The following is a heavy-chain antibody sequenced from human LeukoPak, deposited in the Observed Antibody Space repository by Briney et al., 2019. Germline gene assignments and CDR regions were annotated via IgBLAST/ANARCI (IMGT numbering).Heavy chain of an antibody. Sequence: SETLSLTCTVSGYSISSDYYWGWIRQPPGKGLEWIGSIDHSGSTYYNPSLKSRVTISVDTSKNQFSLKLSSVTAADTAVYYCAKGSGSYSKTNWFDPWGQGTLVTVSS. CDR3: AKGSGSYSKTNWFDP. CDR2: IDHSGST. J-gene: IGHJ5*02. CDR1: GYSISSDYY. V-gene: IGHV4-38-2*02. D-gene: IGHD3-10*01.